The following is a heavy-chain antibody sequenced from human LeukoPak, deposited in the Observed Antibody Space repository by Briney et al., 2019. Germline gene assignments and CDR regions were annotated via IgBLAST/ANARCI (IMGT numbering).Heavy chain of an antibody. D-gene: IGHD6-13*01. Sequence: PGGSLKLSCAASGFTFSGSAMHWVRQASGKGLKWLGRIRSKADSYTTAYAASVKGRFIVSRDDSKNTAYLQVNSLKTEDTAVYYCRAAADLNDYWGQGTLVTVSS. CDR2: IRSKADSYTT. J-gene: IGHJ4*02. CDR1: GFTFSGSA. V-gene: IGHV3-73*01. CDR3: RAAADLNDY.